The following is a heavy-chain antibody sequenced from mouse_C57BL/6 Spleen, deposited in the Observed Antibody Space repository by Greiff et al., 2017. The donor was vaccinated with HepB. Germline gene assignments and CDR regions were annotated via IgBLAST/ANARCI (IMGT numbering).Heavy chain of an antibody. CDR3: ARDWPTGFDY. CDR1: GFTFSSYA. CDR2: ISDGGSYT. Sequence: EVQRVESGGGLVKPGGSLKLSCAASGFTFSSYAMSWVRQTPEKRLEWVATISDGGSYTYYPDNVKGRFTISRDNAKNNLYLQMSHLKSEDTAMYYCARDWPTGFDYWGQGTTLTVSS. J-gene: IGHJ2*01. V-gene: IGHV5-4*01.